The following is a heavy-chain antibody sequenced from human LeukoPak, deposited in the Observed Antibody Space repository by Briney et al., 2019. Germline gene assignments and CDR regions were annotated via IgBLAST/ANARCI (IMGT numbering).Heavy chain of an antibody. J-gene: IGHJ4*02. CDR3: ARRVVVAAAPYYFDY. D-gene: IGHD2-2*01. Sequence: GGSLRLSCAASGFTFSSYWMHWVRQGPGKGLVWVSRINSDGSSTNYADSVRGRFTISRDNAENTLYLQMNSLRVEDTAAYYCARRVVVAAAPYYFDYWGQGTLVTVSS. CDR1: GFTFSSYW. CDR2: INSDGSST. V-gene: IGHV3-74*01.